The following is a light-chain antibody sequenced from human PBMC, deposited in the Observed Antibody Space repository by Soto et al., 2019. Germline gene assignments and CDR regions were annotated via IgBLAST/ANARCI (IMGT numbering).Light chain of an antibody. J-gene: IGLJ2*01. V-gene: IGLV3-1*01. CDR3: QSADSSGTYVV. CDR1: NLGDKY. Sequence: SYELTQSPSVSVSPGQTASITCSGDNLGDKYASWYQQKPGQSPVLVIYQDRKRPPGIPERFSGSSSGNAATLTISGTQAMDEADYYCQSADSSGTYVVFGGGTKLTVL. CDR2: QDR.